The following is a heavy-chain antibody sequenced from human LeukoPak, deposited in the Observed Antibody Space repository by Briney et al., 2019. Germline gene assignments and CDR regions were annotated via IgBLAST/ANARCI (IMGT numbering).Heavy chain of an antibody. D-gene: IGHD3-3*01. CDR2: FDPEDGET. CDR1: GYTLTELS. J-gene: IGHJ5*02. V-gene: IGHV1-24*01. CDR3: ATADFSITIFGVVISVHGFDP. Sequence: ASVKVSCKVSGYTLTELSMHWVRQAPGKGLEWMGGFDPEDGETIYAQKFQGRVTMTEDTSTDTAYMELSSLGSEDTAVYYCATADFSITIFGVVISVHGFDPWGQGTLVTVSS.